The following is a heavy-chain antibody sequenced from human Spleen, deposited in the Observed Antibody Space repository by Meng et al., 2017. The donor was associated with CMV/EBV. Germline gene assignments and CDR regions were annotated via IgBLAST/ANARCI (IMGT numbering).Heavy chain of an antibody. D-gene: IGHD6-13*01. CDR1: GFTVSSCT. CDR2: ISRNSYDT. Sequence: SGFTVSSCTMNWVRQAPGKGLEWISAISRNSYDTYDAGSVKGRFTISRDNSKSILYLQMNSLTPKDTAVYFCARDPIASAPDYFDYWGQGTLVTVSS. J-gene: IGHJ4*02. CDR3: ARDPIASAPDYFDY. V-gene: IGHV3-21*06.